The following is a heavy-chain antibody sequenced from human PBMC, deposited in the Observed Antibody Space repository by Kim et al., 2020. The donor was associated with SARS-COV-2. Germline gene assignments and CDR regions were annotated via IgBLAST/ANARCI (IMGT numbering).Heavy chain of an antibody. J-gene: IGHJ2*01. V-gene: IGHV1-2*02. CDR3: ARVVAAPHWYFEL. D-gene: IGHD2-15*01. Sequence: YEQKLQGRVTMTRDTSLSTAYMELSRLRSDDRAVYYCARVVAAPHWYFELWGRGTLVTVSS.